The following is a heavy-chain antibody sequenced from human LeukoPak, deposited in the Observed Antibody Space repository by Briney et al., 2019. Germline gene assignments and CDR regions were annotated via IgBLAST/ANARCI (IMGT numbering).Heavy chain of an antibody. Sequence: EPSVKVSCKASGGTFSSYAISWVRQAPGQGLEWMGRIIPIFGIANYAQKFQGRVTITADKSTSTAYMELSSLRSEDTAVYYCARDSGGATENWGQGTLVTVSS. CDR1: GGTFSSYA. CDR2: IIPIFGIA. J-gene: IGHJ4*02. V-gene: IGHV1-69*04. D-gene: IGHD1-26*01. CDR3: ARDSGGATEN.